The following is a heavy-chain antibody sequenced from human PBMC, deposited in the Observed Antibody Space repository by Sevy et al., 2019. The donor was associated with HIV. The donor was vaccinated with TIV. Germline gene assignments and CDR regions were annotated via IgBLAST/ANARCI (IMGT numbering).Heavy chain of an antibody. CDR2: SSRSGGT. CDR3: ARSPVIPLTGPLGLFFRLYSNWFDP. V-gene: IGHV4-34*01. Sequence: SETLSLTCAVYGGSLSEDYWSWIRQSPGKGLEWIGESSRSGGTHYNPSLASRLTISLDTSKNQFSLKLNSVTAADAAVYYCARSPVIPLTGPLGLFFRLYSNWFDPWGQGTWVTVSS. J-gene: IGHJ5*02. CDR1: GGSLSEDY. D-gene: IGHD2-2*01.